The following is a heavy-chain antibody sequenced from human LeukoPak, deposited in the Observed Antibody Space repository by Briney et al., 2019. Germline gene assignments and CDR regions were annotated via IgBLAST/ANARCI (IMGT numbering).Heavy chain of an antibody. J-gene: IGHJ4*02. D-gene: IGHD4-17*01. CDR3: ATDHGFHYGAYFDY. Sequence: GGSLRLSCAASGFTFSSYWMHWVRQAPGKGLEWVAVISYDGSNKYSADSVKGRFTISRDNSKNTLYLQMNSLRAEDTAVYYCATDHGFHYGAYFDYWGQGTLVTVSS. CDR2: ISYDGSNK. CDR1: GFTFSSYW. V-gene: IGHV3-30*03.